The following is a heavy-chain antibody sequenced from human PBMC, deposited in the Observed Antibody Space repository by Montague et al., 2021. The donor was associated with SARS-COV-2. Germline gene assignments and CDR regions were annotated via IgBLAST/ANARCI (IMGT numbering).Heavy chain of an antibody. D-gene: IGHD3-10*01. CDR2: AYFSLKWTN. CDR3: TRAVWGVQDY. V-gene: IGHV6-1*01. Sequence: CAISGDSDGVEGLRRRSEKHSSARRFHVMSYAYFSLKWTNEYALSVKSRITITPDTSKNQLSLQLTSVTPEDTAVYYCTRAVWGVQDYWGQGSLVTVSS. CDR1: GDSDGVEGLR. J-gene: IGHJ4*02.